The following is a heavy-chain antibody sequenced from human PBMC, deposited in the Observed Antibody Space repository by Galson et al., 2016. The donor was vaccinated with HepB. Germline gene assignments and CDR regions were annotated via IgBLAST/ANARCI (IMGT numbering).Heavy chain of an antibody. CDR3: ARDGRLGEKGLYDF. V-gene: IGHV4-31*03. J-gene: IGHJ2*01. CDR1: GGSISSGVYY. Sequence: TLSLTCTVSGGSISSGVYYWSWIRQHPGKGLEWIGYIYYTGSTDCNPSLKSRVTISVDTSKNQFSLKLSSVTAADTAVYYCARDGRLGEKGLYDFWGRGTLVTVSS. D-gene: IGHD3-10*01. CDR2: IYYTGST.